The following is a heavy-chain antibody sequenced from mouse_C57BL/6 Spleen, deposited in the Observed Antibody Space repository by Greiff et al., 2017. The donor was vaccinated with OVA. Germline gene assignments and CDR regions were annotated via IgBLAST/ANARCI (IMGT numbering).Heavy chain of an antibody. CDR3: ARGIYDGYSYWYFDV. V-gene: IGHV1-47*01. CDR1: GYTFTTYP. D-gene: IGHD2-3*01. J-gene: IGHJ1*03. CDR2: FHPYNDDT. Sequence: QVQLQQSGAELVKPGASVKMSCKASGYTFTTYPIEWMKQNHGKSLEWIGNFHPYNDDTKYNEKFKGKATLTVEKSSSTVYLELSRLTSDDSAVYYCARGIYDGYSYWYFDVWGTGTTVTVSS.